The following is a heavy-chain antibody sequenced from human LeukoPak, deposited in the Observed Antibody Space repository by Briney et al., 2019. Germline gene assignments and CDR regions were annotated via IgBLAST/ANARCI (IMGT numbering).Heavy chain of an antibody. Sequence: GASVKVSCKASGYTFTGYYMHWVRQAPGQGLEWMGWINPNSGGTNYAQKFQGWVTMTRDTSISTAYMELSRLRSDDTAVYYCARGVYIYSGYDSRWFDPWGQGTLVTVSS. CDR1: GYTFTGYY. CDR2: INPNSGGT. V-gene: IGHV1-2*04. J-gene: IGHJ5*02. D-gene: IGHD5-12*01. CDR3: ARGVYIYSGYDSRWFDP.